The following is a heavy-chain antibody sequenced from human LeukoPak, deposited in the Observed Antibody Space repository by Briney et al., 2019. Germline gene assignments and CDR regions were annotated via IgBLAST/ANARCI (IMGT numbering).Heavy chain of an antibody. CDR3: ARDRFTFEF. D-gene: IGHD3-10*01. Sequence: PSETLSLTCTVSGGSISSYYWSWIRQPPGKGLEWIGYLYYTGSTNYSPFLKSRVTISVDTSKNQFSLQLTSVTAADTAVYYCARDRFTFEFWGQGAQVTVSS. V-gene: IGHV4-59*01. CDR1: GGSISSYY. J-gene: IGHJ4*02. CDR2: LYYTGST.